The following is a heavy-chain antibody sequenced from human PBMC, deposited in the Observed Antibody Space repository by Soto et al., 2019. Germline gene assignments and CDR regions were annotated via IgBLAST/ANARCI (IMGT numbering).Heavy chain of an antibody. V-gene: IGHV3-30*18. CDR1: GFTFSSYG. CDR2: ISYDGSNK. Sequence: QVQLVESGGGVVQPGRSLRLSCAASGFTFSSYGMHWVRQAPGKGLEWVAVISYDGSNKYYADSVKGRFTISRDNSKNTLYLQMNSLRAEDTAVYYCAKDTGGITMIVVVTIGSGMDVWGQGTTVTVSS. D-gene: IGHD3-22*01. J-gene: IGHJ6*02. CDR3: AKDTGGITMIVVVTIGSGMDV.